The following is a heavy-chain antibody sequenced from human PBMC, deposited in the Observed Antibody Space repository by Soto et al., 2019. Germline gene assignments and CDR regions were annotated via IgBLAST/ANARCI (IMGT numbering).Heavy chain of an antibody. CDR1: GFTFSSCG. CDR3: ARQGYSSSWKTGWFDP. V-gene: IGHV3-33*08. J-gene: IGHJ5*02. CDR2: IWYDGSNK. D-gene: IGHD6-13*01. Sequence: GGSLRLSCAASGFTFSSCGMHWVRQAPGKGLEWVALIWYDGSNKYYADSVKGRFTISRDNSKNTLYLQMDSLRAEDTAVYYCARQGYSSSWKTGWFDPWGQGTLVTVSS.